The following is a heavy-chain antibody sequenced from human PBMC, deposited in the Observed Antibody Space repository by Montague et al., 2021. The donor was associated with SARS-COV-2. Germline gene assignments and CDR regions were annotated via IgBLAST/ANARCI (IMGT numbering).Heavy chain of an antibody. CDR2: IDWADDK. V-gene: IGHV2-70*01. D-gene: IGHD6-19*01. CDR3: ARVRTEQWLALSFDY. Sequence: PALVKPTQTLTLTCTFSGFSLRTSGMCVSWIRQPPGKALEWLALIDWADDKYYSTSLETRLNISKDTSKNQVVLTMTNMDPVDTATYYCARVRTEQWLALSFDYWGQGALVTVSS. CDR1: GFSLRTSGMC. J-gene: IGHJ4*02.